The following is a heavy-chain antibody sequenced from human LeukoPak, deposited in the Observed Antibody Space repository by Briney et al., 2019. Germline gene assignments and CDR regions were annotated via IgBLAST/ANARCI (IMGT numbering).Heavy chain of an antibody. CDR2: ISSTGSNI. CDR1: GFTVSSNY. D-gene: IGHD3-22*01. Sequence: GGSLRLSCAASGFTVSSNYMTWVRQAPGKGLEWVSYISSTGSNIYYADSVKGRFTISRDNAKNSLYLLMNSLRTEDTAVYYCAATYYYDGSGDYWGQGTLVTVSS. V-gene: IGHV3-48*03. CDR3: AATYYYDGSGDY. J-gene: IGHJ4*02.